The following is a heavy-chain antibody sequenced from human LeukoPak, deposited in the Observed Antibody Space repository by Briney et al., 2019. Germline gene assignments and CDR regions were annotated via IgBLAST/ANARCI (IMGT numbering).Heavy chain of an antibody. CDR2: IKLDVSET. V-gene: IGHV3-7*01. CDR3: AKLVSGSAEDAFDI. Sequence: PGGSLRLSCAASGFTFSSYWMTWVRQAPGKGLEWVANIKLDVSETYYVDSVRGRFTISRDNTKNSLYLQMDSLRAEDTAVYYCAKLVSGSAEDAFDIWGQGTMVTVSS. D-gene: IGHD2-2*01. CDR1: GFTFSSYW. J-gene: IGHJ3*02.